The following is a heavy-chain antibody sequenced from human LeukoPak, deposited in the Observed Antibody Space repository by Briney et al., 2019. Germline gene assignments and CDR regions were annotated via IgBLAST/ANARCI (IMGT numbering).Heavy chain of an antibody. CDR1: GFTFSDYY. CDR2: ISSSGSTI. Sequence: GGSLRLSCVASGFTFSDYYMSWIRQAPGKGLECVSYISSSGSTIYYADSVKGRFTISRDNAKNSLYLQMNSPRAEDTAVYYCAREGSGWYWSYFDYWGQGTLVTVSS. J-gene: IGHJ4*02. CDR3: AREGSGWYWSYFDY. D-gene: IGHD6-19*01. V-gene: IGHV3-11*01.